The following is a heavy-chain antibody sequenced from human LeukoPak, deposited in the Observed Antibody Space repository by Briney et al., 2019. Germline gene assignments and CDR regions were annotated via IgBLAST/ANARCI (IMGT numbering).Heavy chain of an antibody. CDR2: INSRSDTI. J-gene: IGHJ5*02. V-gene: IGHV3-48*04. CDR1: GFTFRTSS. Sequence: GGSLRLSCEASGFTFRTSSMNWVRQAPGRGLEWVSYINSRSDTIYYADSVKGRFTISRDNAKNSLYLQMNSLRAEDTALYHCAREPGYCSGGSCPPWFDPWGQGTLVTVSS. CDR3: AREPGYCSGGSCPPWFDP. D-gene: IGHD2-15*01.